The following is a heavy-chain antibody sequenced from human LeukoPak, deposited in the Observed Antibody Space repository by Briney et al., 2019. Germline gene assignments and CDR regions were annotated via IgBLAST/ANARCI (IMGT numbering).Heavy chain of an antibody. J-gene: IGHJ4*02. CDR3: ARSQFDY. CDR1: GFAFSSCW. Sequence: GGSLRLSCATSGFAFSSCWMLWVRQVPGKGLVWVSRISGDGSTTTYADSVKGRLTISRDNTKNILYLQMDSLRTEDTAIYYCARSQFDYWGQGILVTLSS. CDR2: ISGDGSTT. V-gene: IGHV3-74*01.